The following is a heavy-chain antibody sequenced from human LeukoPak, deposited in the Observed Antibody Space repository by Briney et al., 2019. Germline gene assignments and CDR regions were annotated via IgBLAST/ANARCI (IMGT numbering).Heavy chain of an antibody. Sequence: SETLSLTCGVYGESFSGDYWSWIRQPPGKGLEWIGEINQSGSTNYIPSLKSRVTISVDTSKDQFSLKLISVTAADTAVYYCARGRWLQYETWGQGTLVTVSS. V-gene: IGHV4-34*01. CDR2: INQSGST. CDR1: GESFSGDY. J-gene: IGHJ5*02. D-gene: IGHD5-24*01. CDR3: ARGRWLQYET.